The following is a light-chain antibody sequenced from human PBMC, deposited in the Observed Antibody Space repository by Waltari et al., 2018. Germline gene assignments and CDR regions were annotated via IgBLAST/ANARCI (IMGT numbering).Light chain of an antibody. CDR1: TSNIGKNT. CDR2: RND. J-gene: IGLJ3*02. Sequence: QSVVTQPPSASAPPGPRVTISCSGSTSNIGKNTVNWYQQLPGTAPKLLFFRNDQRPSGVPDRFSASRSGTSASLAISGLQFDDEADYYCATWDDSLNGWVFGGGTRLTVL. V-gene: IGLV1-44*01. CDR3: ATWDDSLNGWV.